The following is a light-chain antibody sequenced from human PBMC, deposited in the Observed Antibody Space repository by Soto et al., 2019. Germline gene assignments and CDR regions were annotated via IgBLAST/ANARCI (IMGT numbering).Light chain of an antibody. Sequence: EIGLTQSPGTLSLSPGERATLSCRASQSVSSSYLAWYQQKPGQAPRLLIYGASSRATGIPDRFSGSGSGTDFTLTISRLEPEDFAVYYCQQYGSPVTFGQGTKVDIK. CDR2: GAS. V-gene: IGKV3-20*01. CDR3: QQYGSPVT. J-gene: IGKJ1*01. CDR1: QSVSSSY.